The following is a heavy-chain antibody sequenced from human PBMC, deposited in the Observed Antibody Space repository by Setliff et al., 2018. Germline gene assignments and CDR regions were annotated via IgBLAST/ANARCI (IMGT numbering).Heavy chain of an antibody. CDR1: GVSVASHY. CDR2: VHDDGET. V-gene: IGHV4-59*02. CDR3: ARGSTGIYDP. J-gene: IGHJ5*02. Sequence: SETLSLTCTVSGVSVASHYWSWIRQAPGTGLEWIAYVHDDGETNQNPSLKSRVTISVDTSKNQFSLKMTSVTAADTAIYYCARGSTGIYDPWGQGIRVT. D-gene: IGHD1-1*01.